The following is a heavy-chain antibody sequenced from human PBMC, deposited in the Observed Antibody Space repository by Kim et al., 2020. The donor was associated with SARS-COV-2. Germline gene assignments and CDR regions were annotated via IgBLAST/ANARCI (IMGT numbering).Heavy chain of an antibody. CDR1: GFSFSSYW. J-gene: IGHJ4*02. Sequence: GGSLRLSCAASGFSFSSYWMHWVRQAPGKGLVWVSHIKTDGSSTKYADSVKGRFTISRDNAKNTLYLEMNSLRAEDTAVYYCTRDANGTGMVDFDYWGQGTLVTVSS. D-gene: IGHD5-18*01. CDR2: IKTDGSST. V-gene: IGHV3-74*03. CDR3: TRDANGTGMVDFDY.